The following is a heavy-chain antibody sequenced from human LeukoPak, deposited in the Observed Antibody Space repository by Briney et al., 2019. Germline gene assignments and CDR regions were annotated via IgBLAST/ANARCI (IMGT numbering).Heavy chain of an antibody. J-gene: IGHJ4*02. D-gene: IGHD5-24*01. Sequence: PGGSLRLSCAASGFTFSSYGMHWVCQAPGKGLEWVAFIRYDGSNKYYADSVKGRFTISRDNSKNTLYLQMNSLRAEDTAVYYCATTSTRAGDGYNPPMGYWGQGTLVTVSS. CDR3: ATTSTRAGDGYNPPMGY. CDR1: GFTFSSYG. V-gene: IGHV3-30*02. CDR2: IRYDGSNK.